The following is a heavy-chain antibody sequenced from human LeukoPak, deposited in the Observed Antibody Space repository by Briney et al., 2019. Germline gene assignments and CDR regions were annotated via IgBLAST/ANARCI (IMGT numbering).Heavy chain of an antibody. CDR3: ARIESGSYFRFDY. D-gene: IGHD1-26*01. CDR2: ISGSGDST. J-gene: IGHJ4*02. CDR1: GFTFRSYG. V-gene: IGHV3-23*01. Sequence: GGSLRLSCAASGFTFRSYGMTWVRQAPGKGLEWVSAISGSGDSTYYADSVKGRFTISRDNSRNTLYLQMNSLRAGDTAVYYCARIESGSYFRFDYWGQGTLVTVSS.